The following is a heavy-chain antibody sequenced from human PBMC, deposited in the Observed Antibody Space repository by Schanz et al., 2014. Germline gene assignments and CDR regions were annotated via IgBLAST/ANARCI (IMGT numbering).Heavy chain of an antibody. V-gene: IGHV1-2*02. CDR3: AREKGHGYSGLS. CDR1: GYTFTGYY. J-gene: IGHJ5*02. D-gene: IGHD5-12*01. Sequence: QVLLVQSGAEVKQPGASVKVSCKASGYTFTGYYMHWVRQAPGQGLEWMGWINPNSGGTNYAQKFQGRVTMTRDTSITTAYMDLSGLTSDDTAVYYCAREKGHGYSGLSWGQGTLLAVSS. CDR2: INPNSGGT.